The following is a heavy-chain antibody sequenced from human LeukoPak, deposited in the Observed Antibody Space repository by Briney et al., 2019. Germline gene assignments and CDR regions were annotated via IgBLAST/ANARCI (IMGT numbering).Heavy chain of an antibody. Sequence: PGGSLRLSCAASGFTVTYNYMTWVRQAPGKGLEWVSVLYYSGSTYYSDSVTGRFTISRDNSKNTLFLQMNSLRAEDTAVYYCARSLVRQLVWFDPWGQGTLVTVSS. CDR3: ARSLVRQLVWFDP. CDR2: LYYSGST. CDR1: GFTVTYNY. V-gene: IGHV3-66*01. D-gene: IGHD6-13*01. J-gene: IGHJ5*02.